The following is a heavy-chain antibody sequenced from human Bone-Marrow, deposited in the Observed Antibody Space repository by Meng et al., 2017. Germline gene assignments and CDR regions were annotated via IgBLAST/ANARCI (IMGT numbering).Heavy chain of an antibody. D-gene: IGHD3-22*01. CDR3: ARDYYDSSGYWGGIDY. CDR1: GGSFSGYY. CDR2: INHSGST. Sequence: SETLSLTCAVYGGSFSGYYWSWIRQPPGKGLEWTGEINHSGSTNYNPSLKSRVTISVDTSKNQFSLKLSSVTAADTAVYYCARDYYDSSGYWGGIDYWGQGTLVTVSS. V-gene: IGHV4-34*01. J-gene: IGHJ4*02.